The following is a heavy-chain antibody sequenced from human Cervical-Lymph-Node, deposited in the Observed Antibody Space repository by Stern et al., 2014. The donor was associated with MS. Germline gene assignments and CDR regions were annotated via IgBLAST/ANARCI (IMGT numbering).Heavy chain of an antibody. D-gene: IGHD1-1*01. CDR2: ISAYNGNN. J-gene: IGHJ4*02. CDR1: GYTFTSYG. Sequence: QLVQSGNEVKKPGASVKVSCEASGYTFTSYGISWVRQSPGQGLEWMGWISAYNGNNNYEQKFQDRVTMTTDTSTSTVYMELRNLRSDDAALYYCARAAGILDFWGQGTLVTVSS. CDR3: ARAAGILDF. V-gene: IGHV1-18*01.